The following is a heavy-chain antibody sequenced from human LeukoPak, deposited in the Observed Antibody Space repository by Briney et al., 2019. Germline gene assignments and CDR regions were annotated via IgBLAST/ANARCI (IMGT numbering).Heavy chain of an antibody. CDR3: AKGSGRGYSYGFDY. J-gene: IGHJ4*02. CDR2: ISGSGGST. Sequence: GGSLRLSCAASGFTFSSYAMSWVRQAPGKGLEWVSAISGSGGSTYYADSVKGRFTISRDNSRNTLYLQMNSLRAEDTAVYYCAKGSGRGYSYGFDYWGQGTLVTVSS. CDR1: GFTFSSYA. D-gene: IGHD5-18*01. V-gene: IGHV3-23*01.